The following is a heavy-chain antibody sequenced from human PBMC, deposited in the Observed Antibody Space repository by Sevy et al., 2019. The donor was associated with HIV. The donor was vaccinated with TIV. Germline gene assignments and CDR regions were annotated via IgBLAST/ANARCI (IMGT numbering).Heavy chain of an antibody. D-gene: IGHD5-12*01. J-gene: IGHJ4*02. CDR1: GFTCNNYA. CDR3: AKGGSTSGYLLNYFAY. Sequence: GGSLRLSCAASGFTCNNYAMTWVRQAPGKGLEWVSAVSGGGDTTYYEDSVKGRFTISRDNSKNTLYLQMNSLRAEDTAVYYCAKGGSTSGYLLNYFAYWGQGTLVTVSS. CDR2: VSGGGDTT. V-gene: IGHV3-23*01.